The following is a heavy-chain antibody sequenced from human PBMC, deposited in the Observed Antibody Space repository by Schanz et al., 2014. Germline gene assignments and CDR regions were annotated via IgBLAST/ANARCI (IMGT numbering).Heavy chain of an antibody. CDR2: ISPSGDT. V-gene: IGHV3-13*01. D-gene: IGHD6-19*01. J-gene: IGHJ3*01. CDR1: GFRFKTYE. CDR3: AGAAVGFIVDAFDL. Sequence: EVPLVESGGCLVQPGGSLRLSCAVSGFRFKTYEMNWVRQVRGKGLEWVSSISPSGDTHYLASVKGRFTISRENAKSSLYLQMDHLRVEDTAAYYCAGAAVGFIVDAFDLWGRGTMVIVSS.